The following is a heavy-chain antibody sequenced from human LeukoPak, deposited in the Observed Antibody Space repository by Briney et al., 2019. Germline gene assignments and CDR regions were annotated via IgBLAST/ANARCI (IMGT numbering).Heavy chain of an antibody. CDR1: GGSLSSSSYY. V-gene: IGHV4-39*01. J-gene: IGHJ5*02. CDR2: IYYRGST. Sequence: SETLSLTCTVSGGSLSSSSYYWGWIRQPPGKGLEYIGSIYYRGSTYYNPSLKSRVTISVDTSKNQFSLKLSSVTAADTAVYYCARRGGYCSGVSCLSWFDPWGQGTLVTVSS. D-gene: IGHD2-15*01. CDR3: ARRGGYCSGVSCLSWFDP.